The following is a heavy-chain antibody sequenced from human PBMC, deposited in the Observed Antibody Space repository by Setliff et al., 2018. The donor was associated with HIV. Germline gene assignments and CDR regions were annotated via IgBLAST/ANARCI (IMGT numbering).Heavy chain of an antibody. CDR2: IIPISGTA. CDR1: GGTFSSYA. CDR3: ARGLTDRGDAFDI. J-gene: IGHJ3*02. D-gene: IGHD7-27*01. Sequence: SVKVSCKASGGTFSSYAISWVRQAPGQGLEWMGGIIPISGTANYAQKFQGRVTITADESTSTAYMELSSLRSEDTAVYYCARGLTDRGDAFDIWGQGTMVTVSS. V-gene: IGHV1-69*13.